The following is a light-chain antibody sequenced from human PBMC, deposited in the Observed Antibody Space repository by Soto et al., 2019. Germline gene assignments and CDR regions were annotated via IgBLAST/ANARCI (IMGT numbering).Light chain of an antibody. CDR2: LAS. J-gene: IGKJ5*01. CDR3: EQTYSTPVT. Sequence: LVVTQSPRSLSVTPGEPASMSCRASQSLHSNGINYLHWYLQRPGQPPQLLIYLASNRASGVPDRFSGSGSGTEFTLTISSLQPEDFAIYYCEQTYSTPVTFGQGTRLEIK. V-gene: IGKV2-28*01. CDR1: QSLHSNGINY.